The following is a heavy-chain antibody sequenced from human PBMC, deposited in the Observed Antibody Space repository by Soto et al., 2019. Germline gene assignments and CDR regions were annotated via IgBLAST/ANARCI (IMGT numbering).Heavy chain of an antibody. J-gene: IGHJ4*02. CDR2: ISYDGSNK. D-gene: IGHD6-19*01. CDR3: AKDLSGSGWSVFDY. V-gene: IGHV3-30*18. CDR1: GFTFSSYG. Sequence: GGSLRLSCAASGFTFSSYGMHWVRQAPGKGLEWVAVISYDGSNKYYADSVKGRFTISRDNSKNTLYLQMNSLRAEDTAVYYCAKDLSGSGWSVFDYWGQGTLVTVSS.